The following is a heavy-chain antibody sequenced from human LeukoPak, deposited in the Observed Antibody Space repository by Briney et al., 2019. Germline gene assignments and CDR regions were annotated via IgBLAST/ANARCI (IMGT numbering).Heavy chain of an antibody. J-gene: IGHJ4*02. CDR3: AKGGQWELLDLDY. D-gene: IGHD1-26*01. Sequence: GGSLRLSCAASGFTFSSYGMHWVRQAPGKGLEWVAFIRYDGSNKYYGNSGKGRFTISRDNSKNTVYLQMNSLRAEDTAVYYCAKGGQWELLDLDYWGQGTLVTVSS. CDR1: GFTFSSYG. CDR2: IRYDGSNK. V-gene: IGHV3-30*02.